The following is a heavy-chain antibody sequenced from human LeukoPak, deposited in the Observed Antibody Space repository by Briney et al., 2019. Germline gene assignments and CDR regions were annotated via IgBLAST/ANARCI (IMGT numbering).Heavy chain of an antibody. D-gene: IGHD3-3*01. V-gene: IGHV3-21*01. CDR2: ISSSSRDI. Sequence: GGPLRLSCAASGVTFSSYSMNWVRQAPGKGLEWISSISSSSRDIYYADSVKGRLTISRYNAKNSLYLQMNSLRAADTAVYYCAREGPVLRFLEWSYYMDVWGKGTKVPVSS. CDR3: AREGPVLRFLEWSYYMDV. CDR1: GVTFSSYS. J-gene: IGHJ6*03.